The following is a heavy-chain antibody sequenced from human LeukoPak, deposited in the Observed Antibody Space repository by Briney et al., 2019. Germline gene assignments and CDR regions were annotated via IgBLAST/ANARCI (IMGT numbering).Heavy chain of an antibody. Sequence: GGSLRLSCEASGFTFSSYSMAWVRQAPGKGLEWVSYISSSSSTIYYADSVKGRFTISRDNAKNSLYLQMNSLRAEDTAVYYCAKIAAAGFDYWGQGTLVTVSS. J-gene: IGHJ4*02. CDR2: ISSSSSTI. D-gene: IGHD6-13*01. CDR3: AKIAAAGFDY. V-gene: IGHV3-48*01. CDR1: GFTFSSYS.